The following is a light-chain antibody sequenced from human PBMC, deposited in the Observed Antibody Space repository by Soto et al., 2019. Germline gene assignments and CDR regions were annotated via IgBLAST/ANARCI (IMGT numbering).Light chain of an antibody. CDR3: CSYAGSSTNYV. CDR2: SVT. J-gene: IGLJ1*01. Sequence: QSVLTQPRSVSGSPGQSVTISCSGTNGDVGGYNSVAWYQQKPGEAPKLLLYSVTKRPSGVPDRFSGSKSGNMASLIISGLQAEDEADYYCCSYAGSSTNYVFGTGTKVTVL. V-gene: IGLV2-11*01. CDR1: NGDVGGYNS.